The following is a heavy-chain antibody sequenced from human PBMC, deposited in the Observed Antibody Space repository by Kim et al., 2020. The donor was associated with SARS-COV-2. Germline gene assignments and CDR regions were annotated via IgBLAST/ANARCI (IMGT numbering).Heavy chain of an antibody. CDR3: ARLQWELLRFDY. Sequence: SETLSITCTVSGGSISSYYWSWIRQPPGKGLEWIGYIYYSGSTNYKPSLKSRVTISVDTSKNQLSLKMSSVTAAATAVYYCARLQWELLRFDYWGQGTLVTVSS. V-gene: IGHV4-59*08. CDR2: IYYSGST. CDR1: GGSISSYY. J-gene: IGHJ4*02. D-gene: IGHD1-26*01.